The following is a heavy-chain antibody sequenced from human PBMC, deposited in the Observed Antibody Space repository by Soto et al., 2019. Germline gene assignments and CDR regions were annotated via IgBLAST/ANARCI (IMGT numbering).Heavy chain of an antibody. CDR3: ARETVKLLSSSWYYFDY. J-gene: IGHJ4*02. CDR1: GFTFSDYY. CDR2: ISSSGSTI. Sequence: PGGSLRLSCAASGFTFSDYYMSWIRQAPGKGLEWVSYISSSGSTIYYADSVKGRFTISRDNAKNSLYLQMNSLRAEDTAVYYCARETVKLLSSSWYYFDYWGQGTLVTVSS. V-gene: IGHV3-11*01. D-gene: IGHD6-13*01.